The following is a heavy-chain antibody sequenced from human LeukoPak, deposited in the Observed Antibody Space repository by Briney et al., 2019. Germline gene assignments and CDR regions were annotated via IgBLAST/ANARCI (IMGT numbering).Heavy chain of an antibody. V-gene: IGHV1-2*02. CDR3: ARGGGTVFGVIND. CDR1: GYTFTNYY. D-gene: IGHD3-3*01. Sequence: ASVKVSCKASGYTFTNYYIHWVRQAPGQGLEWMGWIHPSSDGTIYAQKFQGRVTMTRDTSINTAYMEMSRLRSEDTAVYCCARGGGTVFGVINDWGQGTLVTVSS. J-gene: IGHJ4*02. CDR2: IHPSSDGT.